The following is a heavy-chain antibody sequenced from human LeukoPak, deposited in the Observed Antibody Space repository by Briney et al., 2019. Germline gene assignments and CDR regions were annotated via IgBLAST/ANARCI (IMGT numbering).Heavy chain of an antibody. D-gene: IGHD3-3*01. CDR2: IKSKTDGGTT. V-gene: IGHV3-15*01. Sequence: GGSLRLSCAASGFTFSNAWMSWGRQAPGRGLEWVGRIKSKTDGGTTDYAAPVKGRFTISRDDSKNTLYLQMNSLKTEDTAVYYCTTDKQSITIFGVVTSYYFDYWGQGTLLTVSS. J-gene: IGHJ4*02. CDR3: TTDKQSITIFGVVTSYYFDY. CDR1: GFTFSNAW.